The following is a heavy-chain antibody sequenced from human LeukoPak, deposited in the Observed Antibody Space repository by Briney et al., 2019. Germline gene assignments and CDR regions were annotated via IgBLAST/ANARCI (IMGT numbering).Heavy chain of an antibody. CDR1: GYTFTNYW. CDR2: IYPGDSDT. J-gene: IGHJ4*02. D-gene: IGHD3-10*01. Sequence: GGPLKISCKGSGYTFTNYWIGWVRQMPGKGLECMGIIYPGDSDTRYSPSFQGQVTISADKSISTAYLQWSSLRASDTAMYYCARSSYYGDILPFGYWGQGTLVTVSS. V-gene: IGHV5-51*01. CDR3: ARSSYYGDILPFGY.